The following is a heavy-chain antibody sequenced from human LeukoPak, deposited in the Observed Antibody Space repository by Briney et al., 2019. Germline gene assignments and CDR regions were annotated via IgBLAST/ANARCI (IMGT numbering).Heavy chain of an antibody. CDR1: GLIVSGNY. V-gene: IGHV3-53*01. CDR2: IYSDGFT. D-gene: IGHD4-17*01. CDR3: ARNIHDYVLTHYYYYMDV. J-gene: IGHJ6*03. Sequence: PGGSLRLSCAASGLIVSGNYMSWVRQAPGKGLAWVPFIYSDGFTYYADSVKGRFTISRDSSKNTLYLQMDSLRAEDTAVYYCARNIHDYVLTHYYYYMDVWGKGTTVTVSS.